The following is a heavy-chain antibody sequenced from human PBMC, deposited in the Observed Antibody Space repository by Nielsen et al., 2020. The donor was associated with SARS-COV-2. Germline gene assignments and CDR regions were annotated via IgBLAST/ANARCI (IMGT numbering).Heavy chain of an antibody. CDR1: GFTFSSYS. Sequence: GGSLRLSCAASGFTFSSYSMNWVRQAPGKGLEWVSSISSISSYIYYADSVKGRFTISRDNAKNSLYQQMNSLRAEDTAVYYCARGPRSAAAGTGNYFDYWGQGTLVTVSS. CDR2: ISSISSYI. CDR3: ARGPRSAAAGTGNYFDY. D-gene: IGHD6-13*01. J-gene: IGHJ4*02. V-gene: IGHV3-21*01.